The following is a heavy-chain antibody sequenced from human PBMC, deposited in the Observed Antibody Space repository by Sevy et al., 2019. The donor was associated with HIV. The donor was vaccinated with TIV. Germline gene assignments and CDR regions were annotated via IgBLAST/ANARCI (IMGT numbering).Heavy chain of an antibody. CDR1: GGSISSSTYY. J-gene: IGHJ4*01. CDR3: ARHGGIAVATLDY. V-gene: IGHV4-39*01. CDR2: IYYSGST. Sequence: SETLSLTCTVSGGSISSSTYYWGWIRQPPGKGLEWIASIYYSGSTYYNVSLESRVTISVDKSKNQFSLRLSSVTAADTAVYYCARHGGIAVATLDYWGHGTLVTVSS. D-gene: IGHD6-19*01.